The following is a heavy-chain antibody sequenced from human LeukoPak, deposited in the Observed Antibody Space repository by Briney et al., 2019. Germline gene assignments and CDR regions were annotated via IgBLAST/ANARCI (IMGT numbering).Heavy chain of an antibody. V-gene: IGHV3-7*01. CDR3: ARDGGIVGATRYYYYMDV. CDR1: GFTFSSYW. CDR2: IKQDGSEK. D-gene: IGHD1-26*01. J-gene: IGHJ6*03. Sequence: QPGGSLRLSCAASGFTFSSYWMSWVRQAPGTGLEWVANIKQDGSEKYYVDSVKGRFTISRDNAKNSLYLQMNSLRAEDTAVYYCARDGGIVGATRYYYYMDVWGKGTTVTVSS.